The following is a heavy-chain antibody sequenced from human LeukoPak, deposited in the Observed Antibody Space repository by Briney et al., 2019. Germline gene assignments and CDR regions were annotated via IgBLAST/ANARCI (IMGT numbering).Heavy chain of an antibody. J-gene: IGHJ4*02. CDR1: GFTFSNYA. D-gene: IGHD5-12*01. CDR2: ISGSSSNI. Sequence: GGSLRLSCAASGFTFSNYAMNWVRQAPGKGLEWVSYISGSSSNIRYADSVRGRFTISRDNAKNSLYLQMNSLRAEDTALYYCARALSSYDFNFVYWGQGTLVTVSS. V-gene: IGHV3-48*01. CDR3: ARALSSYDFNFVY.